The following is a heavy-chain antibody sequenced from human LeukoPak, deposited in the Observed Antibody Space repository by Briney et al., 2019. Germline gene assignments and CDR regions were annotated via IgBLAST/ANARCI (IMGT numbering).Heavy chain of an antibody. CDR3: ARGRDFDY. V-gene: IGHV3-21*01. Sequence: GGSLRLSCAASGLTFSSYSMNWVRQAPGKGLEWVSSISHSSSYIYYTDSVKGRFTISRDNAENSLYLQMNSLRAEDTAVYYCARGRDFDYWGQGTLVTVSS. J-gene: IGHJ4*02. CDR1: GLTFSSYS. CDR2: ISHSSSYI.